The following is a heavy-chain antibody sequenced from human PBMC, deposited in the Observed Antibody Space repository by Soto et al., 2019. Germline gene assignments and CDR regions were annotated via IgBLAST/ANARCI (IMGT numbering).Heavy chain of an antibody. V-gene: IGHV3-7*01. CDR3: ARDEGPAAAYYSYMDV. Sequence: EVQLVESGGGLVQPGGSLRLSCAASGFTFSSYWMSWVRQAPGKGLEWVANIKQDGSEKYYVDSVKGRFTISRDNAKNSLYLQMNSLRAEDTAVYYCARDEGPAAAYYSYMDVWGKGTTVTVSS. CDR2: IKQDGSEK. J-gene: IGHJ6*03. D-gene: IGHD2-15*01. CDR1: GFTFSSYW.